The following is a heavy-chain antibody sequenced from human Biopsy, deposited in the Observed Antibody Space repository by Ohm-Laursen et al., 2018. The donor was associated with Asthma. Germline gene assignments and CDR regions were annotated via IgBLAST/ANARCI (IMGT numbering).Heavy chain of an antibody. J-gene: IGHJ2*01. Sequence: TLSLTCAVSGGSVSSGSYYWSWIRQPPGKGLAWVSYISYSGSTDYNPSLKSRLTISMDTSKNQFSLKLSSVTAAETAVYYCARVPTTLRYFDLWGRGTLVTVSS. CDR1: GGSVSSGSYY. CDR3: ARVPTTLRYFDL. D-gene: IGHD2-15*01. CDR2: ISYSGST. V-gene: IGHV4-61*01.